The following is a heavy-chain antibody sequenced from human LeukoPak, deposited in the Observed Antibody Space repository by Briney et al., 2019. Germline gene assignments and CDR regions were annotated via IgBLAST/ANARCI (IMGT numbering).Heavy chain of an antibody. V-gene: IGHV1-2*02. CDR3: ARGYDFWSGYYTRGLDY. D-gene: IGHD3-3*01. CDR2: INPNSGGT. J-gene: IGHJ4*02. Sequence: ASVKVSCKASGYTFTGYYIHWVRQAPGQGLEWMGWINPNSGGTNYAQKFQGRVTMTRDTSISTAYMELSRLRSDDTAVYYCARGYDFWSGYYTRGLDYWGQGTLVTVSS. CDR1: GYTFTGYY.